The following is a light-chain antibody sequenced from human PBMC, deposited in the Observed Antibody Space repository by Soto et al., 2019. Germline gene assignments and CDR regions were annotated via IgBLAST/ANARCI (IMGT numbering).Light chain of an antibody. Sequence: EIVLTQSPGTLSLSPGERATLSCRASQSVSSSYLAWYQQKPGQAPRLLIYGASSRATGIPDRFSGSGSGTDFTLTISRLECQALSVYYLQQYGSSPPCVTFGQGTKLEIK. CDR2: GAS. V-gene: IGKV3-20*01. CDR3: QQYGSSPPCVT. CDR1: QSVSSSY. J-gene: IGKJ2*01.